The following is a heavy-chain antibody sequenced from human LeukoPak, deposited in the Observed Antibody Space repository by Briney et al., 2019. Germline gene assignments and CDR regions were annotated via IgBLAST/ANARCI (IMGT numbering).Heavy chain of an antibody. Sequence: ASVKVSCKVSGYTLTELSMHWVRQAPGKGLEWMGGFDPEDGETIYAQKFQGRVTMTEDTSTDTAYMELSSLRSEDTAVYYCATDRRIFGVIIYPRGFYFGMDVWGQGTTVTVSS. CDR1: GYTLTELS. V-gene: IGHV1-24*01. J-gene: IGHJ6*02. CDR2: FDPEDGET. CDR3: ATDRRIFGVIIYPRGFYFGMDV. D-gene: IGHD3-3*01.